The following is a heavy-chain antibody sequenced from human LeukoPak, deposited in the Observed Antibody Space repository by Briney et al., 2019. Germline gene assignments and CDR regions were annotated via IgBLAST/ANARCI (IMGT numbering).Heavy chain of an antibody. CDR3: ARGRLKRGIDYYDYYMDV. V-gene: IGHV4-34*01. D-gene: IGHD3-10*01. Sequence: SETLSLACAVYGGSFSGYYWSWIRQPPGKGLEWIGEINHSGSTNYNPSLKSRVNISVHTYKNQFSLKLSSVTAADTAVYYCARGRLKRGIDYYDYYMDVWGKGTTVTVSS. CDR2: INHSGST. CDR1: GGSFSGYY. J-gene: IGHJ6*03.